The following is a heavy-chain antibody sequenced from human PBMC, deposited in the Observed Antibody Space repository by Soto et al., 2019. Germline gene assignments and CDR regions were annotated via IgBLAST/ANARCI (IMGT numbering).Heavy chain of an antibody. D-gene: IGHD4-17*01. V-gene: IGHV3-74*01. CDR2: INSDGSST. J-gene: IGHJ5*02. CDR3: ARFRVDGDSVP. Sequence: EVQLVESGGGLVQPGGSWRLSCAAPGFASSNYWLPWVGQAPGKGLVWVSRINSDGSSTSYADSVRGRFTISRDNAENALYLQMNSLRAEDTAVYYCARFRVDGDSVPWGQGTLVTVSS. CDR1: GFASSNYW.